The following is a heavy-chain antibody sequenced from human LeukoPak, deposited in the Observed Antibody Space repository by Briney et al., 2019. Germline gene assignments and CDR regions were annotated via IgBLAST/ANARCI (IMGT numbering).Heavy chain of an antibody. CDR3: ATRNFYQTKPYYYYYFDF. CDR2: ISSSGDAT. D-gene: IGHD3-22*01. V-gene: IGHV3-23*01. J-gene: IGHJ4*02. CDR1: GFTFSSHA. Sequence: PGGSLRLSCAASGFTFSSHAMNWVRQAPGRGLEWVSGISSSGDATYYADSVRGRFTISRDNSRNTLYLQINSLRAEDTAAYYCATRNFYQTKPYYYYYFDFWGQGTLVTVPS.